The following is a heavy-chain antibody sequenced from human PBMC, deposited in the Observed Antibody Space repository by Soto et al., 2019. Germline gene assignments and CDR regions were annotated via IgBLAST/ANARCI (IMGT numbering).Heavy chain of an antibody. CDR2: IWYDGSNK. CDR1: GFTFSSYG. Sequence: GGSLRLSCAASGFTFSSYGMHWVRQAPGKGLEWVAVIWYDGSNKYYADSVKGRFTISRDNSKNTLYLQMNSLRAEDTAVYYCARGGKKAAVDYYGSGSYTYYYYGMGVWGQGTTVTVSS. D-gene: IGHD3-10*01. J-gene: IGHJ6*02. V-gene: IGHV3-33*01. CDR3: ARGGKKAAVDYYGSGSYTYYYYGMGV.